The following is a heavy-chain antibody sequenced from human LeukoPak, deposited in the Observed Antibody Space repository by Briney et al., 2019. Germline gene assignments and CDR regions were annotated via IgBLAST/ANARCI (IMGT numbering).Heavy chain of an antibody. CDR2: MNPNSGNT. CDR3: ARGGAMITFGGVISIGPDY. J-gene: IGHJ4*02. D-gene: IGHD3-16*01. CDR1: GYTFTSYD. Sequence: GASVKVSCKASGYTFTSYDINWVRHATGQGLEWMGWMNPNSGNTGYAQKFQGRVTMTRNTSISTAYMELSSLRSEVTAVYYCARGGAMITFGGVISIGPDYWGQGTLVTVSS. V-gene: IGHV1-8*01.